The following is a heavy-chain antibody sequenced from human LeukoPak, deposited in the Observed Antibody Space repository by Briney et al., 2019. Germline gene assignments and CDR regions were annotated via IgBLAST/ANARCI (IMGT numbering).Heavy chain of an antibody. D-gene: IGHD4-23*01. CDR3: ARATYGGNYYFDY. CDR2: ISYSGNT. V-gene: IGHV4-59*01. CDR1: GASISSDY. Sequence: SETLSLTCTVSGASISSDYWSWIRRPPGKGLEWIGYISYSGNTEYNPSLQSRVTVSLDRSKNQLSLELSSVTAADTAVYYCARATYGGNYYFDYWGQGSLVTVSS. J-gene: IGHJ4*02.